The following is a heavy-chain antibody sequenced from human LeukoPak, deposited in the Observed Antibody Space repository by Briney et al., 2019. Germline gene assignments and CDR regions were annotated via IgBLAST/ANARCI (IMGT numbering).Heavy chain of an antibody. CDR2: IKHDGSED. CDR3: GRDQTPFY. Sequence: PGGSLRLSCAASGFTFTSYAMSWVRQAPGKGLEWVATIKHDGSEDYYVDSVKGRFTISRDNAKSSMWLQMSSLRAEDTAVYYCGRDQTPFYWGQGSLVTVSS. CDR1: GFTFTSYA. V-gene: IGHV3-7*01. D-gene: IGHD2-15*01. J-gene: IGHJ4*02.